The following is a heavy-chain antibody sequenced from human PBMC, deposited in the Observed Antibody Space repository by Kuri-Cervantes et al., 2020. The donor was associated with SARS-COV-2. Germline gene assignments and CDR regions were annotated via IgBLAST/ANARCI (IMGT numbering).Heavy chain of an antibody. CDR3: ARDFNGFDY. Sequence: GSLRLSCAVSDYSISSGYYWGWIRQPPGKGLEWIGSVYYGGSTYYNPSLKSRVTISVDTSKNQFSLKLSSVTAADTAVYYCARDFNGFDYWGQGTLVTVSS. V-gene: IGHV4-38-2*02. CDR2: VYYGGST. J-gene: IGHJ4*02. D-gene: IGHD2-8*01. CDR1: DYSISSGYY.